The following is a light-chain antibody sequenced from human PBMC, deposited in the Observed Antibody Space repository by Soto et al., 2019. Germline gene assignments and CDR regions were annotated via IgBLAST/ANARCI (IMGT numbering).Light chain of an antibody. Sequence: EIVMTQSPATLSVSPGERATLSCRASQSVSTNLAWYQQKPGQALRLLIYGASARATGIPATFSGSGSGTEFTLTISSLQSEDFAIYYCQQYNNWPALTFGGGTKVEI. CDR1: QSVSTN. CDR3: QQYNNWPALT. CDR2: GAS. V-gene: IGKV3-15*01. J-gene: IGKJ4*01.